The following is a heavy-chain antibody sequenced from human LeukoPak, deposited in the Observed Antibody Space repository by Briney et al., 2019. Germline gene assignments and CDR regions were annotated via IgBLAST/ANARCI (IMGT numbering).Heavy chain of an antibody. Sequence: GGSLRLSCAASGFTFSSYAMSWVRQAPGKGLEWVSSISASGGGTYCADPMKGRFTISRDSSKNTLYLQMNSLRAEDTAIYYCAKNLESYGDSATDYWGQGTLVTVSS. J-gene: IGHJ4*02. D-gene: IGHD4-17*01. CDR2: ISASGGGT. CDR1: GFTFSSYA. V-gene: IGHV3-23*01. CDR3: AKNLESYGDSATDY.